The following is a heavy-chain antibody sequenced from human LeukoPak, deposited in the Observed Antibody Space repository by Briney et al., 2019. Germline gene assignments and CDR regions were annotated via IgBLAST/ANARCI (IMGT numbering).Heavy chain of an antibody. J-gene: IGHJ4*02. CDR1: GFTFSTYT. CDR2: IRYDGSNK. D-gene: IGHD3-3*01. V-gene: IGHV3-30*02. CDR3: AKDFPYDFWSGYYPSAFDY. Sequence: GGSLRLSCVVSGFTFSTYTMNWVRQAPGKGLEWVAFIRYDGSNKYYADSVKGRFTISRDNSKNTLYLQMNSLRAEDTAVYYCAKDFPYDFWSGYYPSAFDYWGQGTLVTVSS.